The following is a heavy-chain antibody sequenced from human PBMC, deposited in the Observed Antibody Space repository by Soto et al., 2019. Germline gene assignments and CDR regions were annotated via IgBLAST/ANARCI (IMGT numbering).Heavy chain of an antibody. CDR1: GGSISSYY. J-gene: IGHJ4*02. V-gene: IGHV4-59*01. Sequence: SETLSLTCTVSGGSISSYYWSWIRQPPGKGLEWIGYIYYSGSTNYNPSLKSRVTISVDTSKNQFSLKLSSVTAADTAVYYCARGYCSGGTCYRFNFDYWGQGTLVTVSS. CDR3: ARGYCSGGTCYRFNFDY. CDR2: IYYSGST. D-gene: IGHD2-15*01.